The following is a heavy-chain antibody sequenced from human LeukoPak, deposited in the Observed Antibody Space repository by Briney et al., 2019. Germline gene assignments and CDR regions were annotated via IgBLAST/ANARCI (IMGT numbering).Heavy chain of an antibody. CDR1: GYSFNTNY. D-gene: IGHD5-12*01. Sequence: ASVNVSCKASGYSFNTNYMNWVRQATGQGLERLGWINTDSGGTNYAQKFQGRVTMTRDTSISTAYMELRSLRSDDTAVYYCARAFRYRGYDWTPDAFDIWGQGTMVTVSS. V-gene: IGHV1-2*02. CDR2: INTDSGGT. CDR3: ARAFRYRGYDWTPDAFDI. J-gene: IGHJ3*02.